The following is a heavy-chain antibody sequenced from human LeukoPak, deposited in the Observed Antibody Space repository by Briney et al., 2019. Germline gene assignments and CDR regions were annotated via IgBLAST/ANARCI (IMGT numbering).Heavy chain of an antibody. D-gene: IGHD6-13*01. Sequence: GGSLRLSCAASGFSFSDYYMNWIRQAPGKGLEWVSYISSSATYTDYAESVKGRFTVSRDNAKNTLYLQMNSLRAEDTAVYYCARDRGYSQDYWGQGTLVTVSS. CDR1: GFSFSDYY. V-gene: IGHV3-11*06. CDR3: ARDRGYSQDY. CDR2: ISSSATYT. J-gene: IGHJ4*02.